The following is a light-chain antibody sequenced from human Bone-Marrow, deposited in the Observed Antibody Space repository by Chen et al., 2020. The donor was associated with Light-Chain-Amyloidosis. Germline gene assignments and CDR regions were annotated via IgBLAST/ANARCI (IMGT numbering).Light chain of an antibody. J-gene: IGLJ3*02. Sequence: QSILIQPPSASGTAGQRVTMSCSGTSSHIGKNHVYWYQQFPGMAPKLLIYVSDQRSSGVPDRFSASKSGISASLAINGLRSEDEADYYCAAWDDSLTGPVFGGGTKLTVL. CDR1: SSHIGKNH. V-gene: IGLV1-47*01. CDR2: VSD. CDR3: AAWDDSLTGPV.